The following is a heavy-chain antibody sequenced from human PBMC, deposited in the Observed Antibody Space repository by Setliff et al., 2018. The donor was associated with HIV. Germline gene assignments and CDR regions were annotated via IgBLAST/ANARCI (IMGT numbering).Heavy chain of an antibody. D-gene: IGHD3-22*01. CDR3: ASHDYYDSSVYYYRFDY. CDR2: IDPSDSYT. V-gene: IGHV5-10-1*01. Sequence: PGESLKISCEGSGYSFTSYWISWVRRMPGKGLEWMGRIDPSDSYTNYNPSFQGHVTISADKSISTAYLQWSSLKASDTAMYYCASHDYYDSSVYYYRFDYWGQGTLVTVS. CDR1: GYSFTSYW. J-gene: IGHJ4*02.